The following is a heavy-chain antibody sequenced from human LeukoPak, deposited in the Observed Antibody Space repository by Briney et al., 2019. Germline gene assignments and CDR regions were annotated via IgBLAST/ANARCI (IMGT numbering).Heavy chain of an antibody. CDR2: ISSSGSTI. J-gene: IGHJ4*02. CDR1: GLTFSSYE. CDR3: ARGGIQLWSAFDY. D-gene: IGHD5-18*01. V-gene: IGHV3-48*03. Sequence: PGGSLRLSCAASGLTFSSYEMNWVRQAPGKGLEWVSYISSSGSTIYYVDSVKGRFTISRDNAKNSLYLQMNSLRAEDTAVYYCARGGIQLWSAFDYWGQGTLVTVSS.